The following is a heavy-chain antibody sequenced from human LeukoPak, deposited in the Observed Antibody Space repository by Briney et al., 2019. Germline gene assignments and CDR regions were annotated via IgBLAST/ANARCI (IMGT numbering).Heavy chain of an antibody. D-gene: IGHD1-14*01. J-gene: IGHJ4*02. CDR3: ARGYKKGFDY. CDR2: INHSGST. V-gene: IGHV4-34*01. CDR1: GGSFSGYY. Sequence: SETLSLTCAVYGGSFSGYYWSWIRQPPGKGLEWIGEINHSGSTNYNPSLKSRVTISVDTSKNQFSLKLSSVTAADTAVYYCARGYKKGFDYWGQGTLVTVSS.